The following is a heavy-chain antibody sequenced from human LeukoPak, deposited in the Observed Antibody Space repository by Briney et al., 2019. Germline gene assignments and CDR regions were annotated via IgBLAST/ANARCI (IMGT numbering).Heavy chain of an antibody. D-gene: IGHD6-13*01. J-gene: IGHJ4*02. V-gene: IGHV3-33*08. CDR2: IWYGGSNK. Sequence: PGRSLRLSCAASGFTFSSYGMHWVRQAPGKGLEWVAVIWYGGSNKYHADSVKGRFTISRDNSKNTLYLQMNSLRAEDTAVYYCARAHIVAADAPGGYWGQGTLVTVSS. CDR3: ARAHIVAADAPGGY. CDR1: GFTFSSYG.